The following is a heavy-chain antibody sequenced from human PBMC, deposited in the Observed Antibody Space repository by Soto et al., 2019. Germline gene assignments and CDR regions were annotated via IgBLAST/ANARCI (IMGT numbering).Heavy chain of an antibody. V-gene: IGHV3-21*01. J-gene: IGHJ4*02. Sequence: GGSLRLSCAASGFTFSSYSMNWVRQAPGKGLEWVSSISSSSSYIYSADSVKGRFTISRDNAKNSLYLQMNSLRAEDTAVYYCAREDYSNFDYWGQGTLVTVSS. CDR2: ISSSSSYI. D-gene: IGHD4-4*01. CDR3: AREDYSNFDY. CDR1: GFTFSSYS.